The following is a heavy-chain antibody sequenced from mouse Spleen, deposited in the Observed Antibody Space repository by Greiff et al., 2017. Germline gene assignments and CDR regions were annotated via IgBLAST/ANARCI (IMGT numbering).Heavy chain of an antibody. Sequence: LQQPGSELVRPGASVKLSCKASGYTFTSYWMHWVKQRPGQGLEWIGNIYPGSGSTNYDEKFKSKATLTVDTSSSTAYMQLSSLTSEDSAVYYCTRRGNGNYDYFDYWGQGTTLTVSS. CDR1: GYTFTSYW. J-gene: IGHJ2*01. CDR3: TRRGNGNYDYFDY. CDR2: IYPGSGST. V-gene: IGHV1S22*01. D-gene: IGHD2-1*01.